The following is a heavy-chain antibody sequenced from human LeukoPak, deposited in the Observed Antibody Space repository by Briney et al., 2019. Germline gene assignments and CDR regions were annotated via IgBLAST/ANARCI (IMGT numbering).Heavy chain of an antibody. V-gene: IGHV3-53*01. CDR3: ARGTMF. J-gene: IGHJ4*02. D-gene: IGHD3-10*02. Sequence: GGSLRLSCAASGFTVSNNYMTWVRQAPGKGLVWVSLIYSGGTTYYADSVKGRFTISRDNSKNTLYLQMNSLRAEDTAIYYCARGTMFRGQGTLVTVSS. CDR1: GFTVSNNY. CDR2: IYSGGTT.